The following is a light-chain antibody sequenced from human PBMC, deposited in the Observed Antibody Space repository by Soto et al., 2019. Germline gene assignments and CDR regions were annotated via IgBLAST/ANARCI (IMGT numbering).Light chain of an antibody. J-gene: IGLJ2*01. CDR3: ATWDDSLRGVV. Sequence: QSVLTQPPSASGTPGQRVTISCSGSSSNIGVNYVYWYQQLPGTAPKLLIYTNNQRPSGVPDRFSGSKSGTSASLAISGLRSEDEADYHCATWDDSLRGVVFGGGTMLTVL. CDR1: SSNIGVNY. CDR2: TNN. V-gene: IGLV1-47*01.